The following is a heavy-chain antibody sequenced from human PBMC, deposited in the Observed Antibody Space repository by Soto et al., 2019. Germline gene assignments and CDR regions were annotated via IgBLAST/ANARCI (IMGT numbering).Heavy chain of an antibody. Sequence: PGESLKISCKGSGYTFSSYWIGWVRQMPGKGLEWMGIIYPGDSDTRYSPSFQGQVTISADKSISTAYLQWSSLEASDTAMYYCARHSSYSTSSRWFDYWGQGTLVTVSS. CDR1: GYTFSSYW. CDR3: ARHSSYSTSSRWFDY. J-gene: IGHJ4*02. CDR2: IYPGDSDT. D-gene: IGHD6-6*01. V-gene: IGHV5-51*01.